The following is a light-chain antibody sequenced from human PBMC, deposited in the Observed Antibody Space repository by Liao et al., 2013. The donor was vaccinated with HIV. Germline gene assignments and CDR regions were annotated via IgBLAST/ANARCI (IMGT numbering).Light chain of an antibody. Sequence: SYVLTQPPSVSVAPGETARITCGGDNIGSRSVQWYQQRPGQAPVLVIYYDRSRPSGIPERFSGSNSGNTATLTISGTQPMDEADYYCQAWDRNTAIFGGGTKLTVL. V-gene: IGLV3-21*01. CDR2: YDR. J-gene: IGLJ2*01. CDR3: QAWDRNTAI. CDR1: NIGSRS.